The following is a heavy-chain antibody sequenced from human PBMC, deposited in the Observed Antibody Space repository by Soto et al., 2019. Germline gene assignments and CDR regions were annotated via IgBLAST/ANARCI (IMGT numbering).Heavy chain of an antibody. Sequence: QVQLVQSGAEVKKPGASVKVSCKASGYTFTSYDINWVRQATGQGLEWMGWMNPNSGNTGYAQKFQGRVXXTXNXXISTAYMELSSLRSEDTAVYYCARAPQTNIAAADYWGQGTLVTVSS. CDR2: MNPNSGNT. CDR3: ARAPQTNIAAADY. CDR1: GYTFTSYD. J-gene: IGHJ4*02. D-gene: IGHD6-13*01. V-gene: IGHV1-8*01.